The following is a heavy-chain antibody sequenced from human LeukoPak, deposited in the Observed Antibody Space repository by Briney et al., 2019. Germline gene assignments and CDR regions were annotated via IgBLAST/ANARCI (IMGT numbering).Heavy chain of an antibody. Sequence: GGSLRLSCAASGFTFSNNAMSWVRQAPGKGLEWVSTLSGGGGSTYCADSVKGRFTISRDNAKNSLYLQMNSLRAEDTAVYYCARDYDTTTHFDYWGQGTLVTVSS. CDR3: ARDYDTTTHFDY. J-gene: IGHJ4*02. CDR1: GFTFSNNA. CDR2: LSGGGGST. V-gene: IGHV3-23*01. D-gene: IGHD3-16*01.